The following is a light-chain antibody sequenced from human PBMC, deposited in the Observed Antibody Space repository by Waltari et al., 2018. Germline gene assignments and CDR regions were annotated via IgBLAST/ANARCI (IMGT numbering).Light chain of an antibody. J-gene: IGKJ3*01. Sequence: EIVLTQSPGPLSLSPGERATLSCRANPSVIRSYLAWYQQKPGQAPRLLIYGAPRRATSMSDRFSGSGSGTDFTLTISRLEPEDFAVYYCQQYGSSPRTFGPGTKVDIK. CDR3: QQYGSSPRT. CDR2: GAP. CDR1: PSVIRSY. V-gene: IGKV3-20*01.